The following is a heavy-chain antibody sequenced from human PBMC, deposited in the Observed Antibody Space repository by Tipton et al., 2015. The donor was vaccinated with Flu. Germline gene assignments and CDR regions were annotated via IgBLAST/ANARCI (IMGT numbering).Heavy chain of an antibody. CDR1: GYSISSRYY. CDR2: VYHGGTT. J-gene: IGHJ4*02. CDR3: ATTTYYYGSGSHDY. Sequence: GLVKPSETLSLTCTVSGYSISSRYYWGWIRQPPGKGLEWIGCVYHGGTTYYNPSLKSRVAISLDTFKNQFPLKLTSVTAADTAVYYCATTTYYYGSGSHDYWGQGTLVTVSS. V-gene: IGHV4-38-2*02. D-gene: IGHD3-10*01.